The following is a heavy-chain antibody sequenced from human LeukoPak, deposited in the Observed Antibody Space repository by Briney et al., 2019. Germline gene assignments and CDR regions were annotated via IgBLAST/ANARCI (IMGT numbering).Heavy chain of an antibody. D-gene: IGHD6-13*01. J-gene: IGHJ4*02. CDR1: GGSISSSNW. V-gene: IGHV4-4*02. CDR2: IYHSGST. CDR3: ARTIAAAGSRLDY. Sequence: SGTLSLTCAVSGGSISSSNWWSWVRQPPGKGLEWIGEIYHSGSTNYNPSLKSRVTISVDKSKNQFFLKLSSVTAADTAVYYCARTIAAAGSRLDYWGQGTLVAVCS.